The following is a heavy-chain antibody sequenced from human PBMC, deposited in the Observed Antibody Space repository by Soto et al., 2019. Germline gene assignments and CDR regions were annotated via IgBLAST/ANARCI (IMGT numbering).Heavy chain of an antibody. Sequence: LRLSCAASGFTFSTHVMHWVRQAPGKGLECVAVISHDGNKKLHAVSVRGRFTISRDQSTNQVHLQMKSLKPDDTAVYFCATSANTGSPSTLDYWGQGALVTVSS. D-gene: IGHD1-26*01. CDR1: GFTFSTHV. CDR3: ATSANTGSPSTLDY. V-gene: IGHV3-30*03. J-gene: IGHJ4*02. CDR2: ISHDGNKK.